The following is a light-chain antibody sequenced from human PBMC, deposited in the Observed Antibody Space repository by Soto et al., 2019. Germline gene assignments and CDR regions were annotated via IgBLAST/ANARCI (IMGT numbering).Light chain of an antibody. J-gene: IGKJ2*01. V-gene: IGKV3-15*01. CDR3: QQYDHWHPMYT. CDR2: GAS. Sequence: EIVLTQSPATLSVSPGERATLSCRASQSVTTNLAWYQQKPGQAPRLLIFGASIRAPGIPARFSGSGSGTEFTLTISSLQSEDFAIYYCQQYDHWHPMYTFGQGTKLEIK. CDR1: QSVTTN.